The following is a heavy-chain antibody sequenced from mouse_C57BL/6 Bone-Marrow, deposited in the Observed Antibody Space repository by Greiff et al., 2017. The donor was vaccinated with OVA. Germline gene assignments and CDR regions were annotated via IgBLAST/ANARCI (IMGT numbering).Heavy chain of an antibody. CDR2: IWSGGST. CDR1: GFSLTSYG. Sequence: VKLQESGPGLVQPSQSLSITCTVSGFSLTSYGVHWVRQSPGKGLEWLGVIWSGGSTDYNAAFISRLSISKDNSKSQVFFKMNSLQADDTAIYYCARNKGVLWFAYWGQGTLVTVSA. CDR3: ARNKGVLWFAY. V-gene: IGHV2-2*01. D-gene: IGHD5-1*01. J-gene: IGHJ3*01.